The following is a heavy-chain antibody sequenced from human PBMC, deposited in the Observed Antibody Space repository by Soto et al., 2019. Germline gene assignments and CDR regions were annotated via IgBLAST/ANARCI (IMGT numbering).Heavy chain of an antibody. CDR3: ARDEPYYDSSGYSWYYFDY. CDR1: GFSISSYY. Sequence: SETLSLTCPFSGFSISSYYWSWIRQPPGKGLEWIGYIYYSGSTNYNPSLKSRVTISVDTSKNQFSLKLSSVTAADTAVYYCARDEPYYDSSGYSWYYFDYWGQGTLVTVSS. D-gene: IGHD3-22*01. V-gene: IGHV4-59*01. J-gene: IGHJ4*02. CDR2: IYYSGST.